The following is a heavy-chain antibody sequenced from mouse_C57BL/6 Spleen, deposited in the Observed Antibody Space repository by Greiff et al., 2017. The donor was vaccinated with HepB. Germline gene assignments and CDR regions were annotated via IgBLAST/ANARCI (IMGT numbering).Heavy chain of an antibody. CDR3: AGYYYGSSYPFDY. J-gene: IGHJ2*01. V-gene: IGHV1-76*01. D-gene: IGHD1-1*01. Sequence: QVQLQQSGAELVRPGASVKLSCKASGYTFTDYYINWVKQRPGQGLEWIARIYPGSGNTYYNEKFKGKATLTAEKSSSTAYMQLSSLTSEDSAVYFCAGYYYGSSYPFDYWGQGTTLTVSS. CDR2: IYPGSGNT. CDR1: GYTFTDYY.